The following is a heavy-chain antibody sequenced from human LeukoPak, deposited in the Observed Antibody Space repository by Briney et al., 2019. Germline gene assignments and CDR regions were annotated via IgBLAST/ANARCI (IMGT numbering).Heavy chain of an antibody. J-gene: IGHJ6*03. Sequence: PSETLSLTCTVSGGSISSGSYYWSWIRQPAGKGLEWIGRIYTSGSTNYNPSLKSRVIISIDTSKNQFSLKLSSVTAADTAVYYCARVRYCSSTSCYKGDYYYYYMDVWGKGTTVTVSS. CDR3: ARVRYCSSTSCYKGDYYYYYMDV. CDR2: IYTSGST. D-gene: IGHD2-2*02. CDR1: GGSISSGSYY. V-gene: IGHV4-61*02.